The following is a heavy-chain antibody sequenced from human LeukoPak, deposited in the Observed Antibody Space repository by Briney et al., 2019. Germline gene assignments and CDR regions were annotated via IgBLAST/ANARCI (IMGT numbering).Heavy chain of an antibody. D-gene: IGHD3-10*01. V-gene: IGHV7-4-1*02. CDR2: INTNTGNP. CDR1: GYTFTGYY. J-gene: IGHJ6*03. CDR3: ASLTYYYGSGSDRGTNYYYYYMDV. Sequence: GASVKVSCKASGYTFTGYYMHWVRQAPGQGLEWMGWINTNTGNPTYAQGFTGRFVFSLDTSVSTAYLQISSLKAEDTAVYYCASLTYYYGSGSDRGTNYYYYYMDVWGKGTTVTVSS.